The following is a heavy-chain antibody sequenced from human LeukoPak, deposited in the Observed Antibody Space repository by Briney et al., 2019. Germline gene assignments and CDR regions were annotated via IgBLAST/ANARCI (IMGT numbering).Heavy chain of an antibody. Sequence: SQTLSPTCAISGDSVSSNSAAWNWIRQSPSRGLEWLGRTYYRSKWYNDYAVSVKSRITINPDTSKNQFSLQLNSVTPEDTAVYYCARDLGYYDSSGYYYSYYGMDVWGQGATVTVSS. CDR3: ARDLGYYDSSGYYYSYYGMDV. CDR1: GDSVSSNSAA. CDR2: TYYRSKWYN. D-gene: IGHD3-22*01. V-gene: IGHV6-1*01. J-gene: IGHJ6*02.